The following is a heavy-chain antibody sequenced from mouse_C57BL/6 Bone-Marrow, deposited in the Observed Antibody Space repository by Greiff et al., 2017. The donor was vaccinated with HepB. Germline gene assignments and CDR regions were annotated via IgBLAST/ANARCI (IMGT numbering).Heavy chain of an antibody. D-gene: IGHD3-1*01. V-gene: IGHV1-52*01. CDR1: GYTFTSYW. Sequence: VKLQQPGAELVRPGSSVKLSCKASGYTFTSYWMHWVKQRPIQGLEWIGNIDPSDSETHYNQKFKDKATLTVDKSSSTAYMQLSSLTSEDSAVYYCARHGAPRYFDVWGTGTTVTVSS. CDR3: ARHGAPRYFDV. CDR2: IDPSDSET. J-gene: IGHJ1*03.